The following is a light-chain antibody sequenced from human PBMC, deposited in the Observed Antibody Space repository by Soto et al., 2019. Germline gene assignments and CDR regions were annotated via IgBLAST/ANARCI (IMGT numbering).Light chain of an antibody. V-gene: IGKV1-5*03. CDR2: KAS. Sequence: DIQMTQSPSTLSASVGDRVTISCRASQSISYWLAWYQQKPGKAPKLLIYKASTIESGVPSRFSGSGSGTEVNLTISSLQPDDFATYYCQQYKSYLYTFGQGTKLQIK. J-gene: IGKJ2*01. CDR1: QSISYW. CDR3: QQYKSYLYT.